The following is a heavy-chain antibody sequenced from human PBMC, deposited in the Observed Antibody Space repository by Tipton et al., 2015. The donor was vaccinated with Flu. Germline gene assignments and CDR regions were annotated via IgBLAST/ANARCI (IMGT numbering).Heavy chain of an antibody. CDR1: GGSISSYY. CDR2: IYYSGST. V-gene: IGHV4-59*12. CDR3: ARYSSGWYYYYYYMDV. J-gene: IGHJ6*03. Sequence: TLSLTCTVSGGSISSYYWSWIRQPPGKGLEWIGYIYYSGSTNYNPSLKSRVTISVDTSKNQFSLKLSSVTAADTAVYYCARYSSGWYYYYYYMDVWGKGTTVAVSS. D-gene: IGHD6-19*01.